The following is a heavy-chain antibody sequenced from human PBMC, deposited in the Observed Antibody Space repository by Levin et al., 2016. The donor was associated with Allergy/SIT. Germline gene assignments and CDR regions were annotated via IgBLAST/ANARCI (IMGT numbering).Heavy chain of an antibody. CDR1: GGSISSSSHF. J-gene: IGHJ6*03. CDR3: ASGEEGSGSLRGSYYYYIGV. D-gene: IGHD6-25*01. Sequence: SETLSLTCTVSGGSISSSSHFWGWIRQPPGKGLEWLGSIYSGGSTFYNPSLKSRVTIFVDTSRKQFSLKLSSVTAADTGVYYCASGEEGSGSLRGSYYYYIGVWGKGTTVTVSS. V-gene: IGHV4-39*01. CDR2: IYSGGST.